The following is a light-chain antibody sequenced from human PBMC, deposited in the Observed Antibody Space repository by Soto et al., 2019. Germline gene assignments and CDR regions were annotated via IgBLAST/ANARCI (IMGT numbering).Light chain of an antibody. CDR3: QQYDSSPRK. V-gene: IGKV3-20*01. J-gene: IGKJ1*01. Sequence: EIVLTQSPGTLSLSPGERATLSCRASQTFTSGFLAWYQQKPGQAPRLLIYGASSRDTGIPDRFSGSGSGTDFTLTISRLEPEDFAVYYCQQYDSSPRKFGQGTKVEIK. CDR2: GAS. CDR1: QTFTSGF.